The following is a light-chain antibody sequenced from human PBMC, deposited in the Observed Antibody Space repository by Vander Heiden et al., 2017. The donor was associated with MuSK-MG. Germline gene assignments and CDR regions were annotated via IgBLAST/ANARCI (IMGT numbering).Light chain of an antibody. CDR1: QSISSY. V-gene: IGKV1-39*01. Sequence: DIQMTQSPSSLSASVGDRVTITCRASQSISSYLNWYQQKPGKAPKLLIYAASRLQSGVPSRFSGSGSGTDFTLTISRLQPEDFATYYCQQSDSTPYTFGQGTKLEIK. CDR3: QQSDSTPYT. J-gene: IGKJ2*01. CDR2: AAS.